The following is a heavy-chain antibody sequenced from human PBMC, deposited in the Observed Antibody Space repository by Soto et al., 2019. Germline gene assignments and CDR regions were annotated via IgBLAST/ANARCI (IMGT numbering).Heavy chain of an antibody. Sequence: EVQLVESGGGLVKPGGSLRLSCEASGFTFSFYSMNWVRQAPGKGLEWVSHITTSGSYIYYTDSVKGRITISRDNAKNSLYLQMNSLRAEDTADYYCARDGYSNSAIYGMEVWGQGTTVTVSS. D-gene: IGHD4-4*01. CDR1: GFTFSFYS. J-gene: IGHJ6*02. CDR2: ITTSGSYI. V-gene: IGHV3-21*01. CDR3: ARDGYSNSAIYGMEV.